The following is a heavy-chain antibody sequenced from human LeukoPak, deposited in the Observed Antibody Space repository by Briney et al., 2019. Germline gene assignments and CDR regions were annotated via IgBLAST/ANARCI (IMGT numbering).Heavy chain of an antibody. CDR2: VYYTGST. CDR3: AGTSLGSGYSYGTEGVY. D-gene: IGHD5-18*01. CDR1: GGSISSYY. V-gene: IGHV4-59*01. Sequence: SETLTLTCTVSGGSISSYYWSWVRQPPGKGLEWIGFVYYTGSTNYSPSLKSRVTISVDTSKNQFSLKLRSVTAADTAVYYCAGTSLGSGYSYGTEGVYWGQGTLVTVSS. J-gene: IGHJ4*02.